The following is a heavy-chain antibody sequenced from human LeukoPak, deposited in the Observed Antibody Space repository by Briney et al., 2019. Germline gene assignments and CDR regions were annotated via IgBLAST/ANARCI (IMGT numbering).Heavy chain of an antibody. Sequence: SETLSLTCTVSGGSISSYYWSWIRQPPGKGLEWIGYIYYSGSTNYNPSLKSRVTISVDTSKNQFSLKLSSVTAADTAVYYCARDRDYDSWSGYLGGYYYGMDVWGQGTTVTVSS. CDR3: ARDRDYDSWSGYLGGYYYGMDV. D-gene: IGHD3-3*01. CDR1: GGSISSYY. V-gene: IGHV4-59*01. CDR2: IYYSGST. J-gene: IGHJ6*02.